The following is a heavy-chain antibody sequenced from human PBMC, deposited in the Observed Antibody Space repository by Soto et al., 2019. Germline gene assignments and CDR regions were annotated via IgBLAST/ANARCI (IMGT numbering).Heavy chain of an antibody. CDR2: ISYDGSNK. J-gene: IGHJ6*02. V-gene: IGHV3-30*18. CDR3: AKDVVVGATTGLGDYYYYYGMDV. D-gene: IGHD1-26*01. CDR1: GFPFSSYG. Sequence: GGSLGLSCAASGFPFSSYGMHWVRQAPGKGLEWVAVISYDGSNKYYADSVKGRFTISRDNSKNTLYLQMNSLRAEDTAVYYCAKDVVVGATTGLGDYYYYYGMDVWGQGTTVTVSS.